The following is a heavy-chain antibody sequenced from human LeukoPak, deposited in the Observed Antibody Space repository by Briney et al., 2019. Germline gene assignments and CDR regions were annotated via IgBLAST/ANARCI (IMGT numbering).Heavy chain of an antibody. D-gene: IGHD2-15*01. CDR2: ISYDGSNK. J-gene: IGHJ6*02. V-gene: IGHV3-30*18. CDR3: AKESSHLYFYYYGMDV. CDR1: GFTFSSYG. Sequence: GGSLRLSCAASGFTFSSYGMHWVRQAPGKGLEWVAVISYDGSNKYYADSVKDRFTISRDNSKNTLYLQMNSLRAEDTAVYYCAKESSHLYFYYYGMDVWGQGTTVTASS.